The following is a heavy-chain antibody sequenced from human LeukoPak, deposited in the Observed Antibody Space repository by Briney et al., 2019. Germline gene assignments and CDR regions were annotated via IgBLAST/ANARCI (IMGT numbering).Heavy chain of an antibody. J-gene: IGHJ6*03. CDR2: IYVTGT. D-gene: IGHD3-16*02. CDR1: GGSIGTYY. Sequence: PSETLSLTCTVSGGSIGTYYWSWVRQSPGTGLEWIGYIYVTGTRYNPYLQSRVTISVDRSRSQFFLKMTSLTAADTAVYYCARHIGGGIEDMDVWGRGTKVTVSS. CDR3: ARHIGGGIEDMDV. V-gene: IGHV4-59*08.